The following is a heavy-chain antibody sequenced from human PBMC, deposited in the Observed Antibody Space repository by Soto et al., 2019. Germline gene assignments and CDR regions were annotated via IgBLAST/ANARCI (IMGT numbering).Heavy chain of an antibody. J-gene: IGHJ4*02. CDR2: IYYSGST. D-gene: IGHD5-18*01. Sequence: QVQLQESGPGLVKPSETLSLTCTVSGGSVSSGSYYWSWIRQPPGKGLEWIGYIYYSGSTNYNPSLKSRVTISVDTSKNQFSLKLSSVTAADTAVYYCARDQWSYSYGYFDYWGQGTLVTVSS. CDR1: GGSVSSGSYY. CDR3: ARDQWSYSYGYFDY. V-gene: IGHV4-61*01.